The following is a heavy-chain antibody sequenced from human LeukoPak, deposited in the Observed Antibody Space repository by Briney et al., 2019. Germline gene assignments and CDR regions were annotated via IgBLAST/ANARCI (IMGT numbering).Heavy chain of an antibody. CDR3: ARELEGYCSGGSCYDPDAFDI. V-gene: IGHV1-2*02. CDR1: GYTFTGYY. CDR2: VNPNSGGT. D-gene: IGHD2-15*01. Sequence: ASVKVSCKASGYTFTGYYMHWVRQAPGQGLEWMGWVNPNSGGTNYAQKFQGRVTMTRDTSISTAYMELSRLRSDDTAVYYCARELEGYCSGGSCYDPDAFDIWGQGTMVTVPS. J-gene: IGHJ3*02.